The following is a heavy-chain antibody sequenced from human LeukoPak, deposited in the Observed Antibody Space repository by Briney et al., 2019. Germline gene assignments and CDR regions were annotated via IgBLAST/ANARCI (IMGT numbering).Heavy chain of an antibody. Sequence: ASVKVSCKASGGTFSSYAISWVRQAPGQGLEWMGGIIPIFGTANYAQKFQGRVTMTEDTSTDTAYMELSSLRSEDTAVYYCATVGYSSGYRGTNWFDPWGQGTLVTVSS. CDR3: ATVGYSSGYRGTNWFDP. V-gene: IGHV1-69*06. CDR1: GGTFSSYA. J-gene: IGHJ5*02. D-gene: IGHD6-19*01. CDR2: IIPIFGTA.